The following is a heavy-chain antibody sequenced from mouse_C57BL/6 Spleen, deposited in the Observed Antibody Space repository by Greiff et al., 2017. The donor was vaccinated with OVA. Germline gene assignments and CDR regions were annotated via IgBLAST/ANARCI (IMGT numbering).Heavy chain of an antibody. Sequence: VQLQQSGPGLVAPSQSLSITCTVSGFSLTSYAISWVRQPPGKGLEWLGVIWPGGGTNYYSALKCRLSISKDNSKRQVVLKRNSLQPEDTARYDWARKRYYGSSYVPGYFDVWGTGTTVTVSS. CDR3: ARKRYYGSSYVPGYFDV. CDR2: IWPGGGT. J-gene: IGHJ1*03. CDR1: GFSLTSYA. V-gene: IGHV2-9-1*01. D-gene: IGHD1-1*01.